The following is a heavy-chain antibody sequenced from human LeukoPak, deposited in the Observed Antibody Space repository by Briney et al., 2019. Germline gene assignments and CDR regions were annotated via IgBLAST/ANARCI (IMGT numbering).Heavy chain of an antibody. D-gene: IGHD3-10*01. J-gene: IGHJ3*02. CDR3: ARLISGNWEDGFDI. V-gene: IGHV5-51*01. CDR1: GYGFTSNW. Sequence: GESLKISCKASGYGFTSNWIGWVRQMPGKGLEWMGIIYPPDSESRYSPSFQGQVSFSADKSITTAYLQWSSLKASDTAMYFCARLISGNWEDGFDIWGQGTMVTVSS. CDR2: IYPPDSES.